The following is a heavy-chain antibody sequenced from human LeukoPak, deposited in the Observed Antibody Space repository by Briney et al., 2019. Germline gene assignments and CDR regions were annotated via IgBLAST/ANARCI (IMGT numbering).Heavy chain of an antibody. Sequence: SETLSLTCAVYGGSFSGYYWSWIRQPPGKGLEWIGEINHSGSTNYNPSLKSRVTISVDTSKNQFSLKLSSVTAADTAVYYCARAIYCSSTSCYEDYYYYMDVWGKGTTVTVSS. CDR2: INHSGST. D-gene: IGHD2-2*01. V-gene: IGHV4-34*01. CDR1: GGSFSGYY. CDR3: ARAIYCSSTSCYEDYYYYMDV. J-gene: IGHJ6*03.